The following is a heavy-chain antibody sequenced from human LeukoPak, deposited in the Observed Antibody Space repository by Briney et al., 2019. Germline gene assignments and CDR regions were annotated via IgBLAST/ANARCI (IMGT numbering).Heavy chain of an antibody. Sequence: AASVKVSCKTSGGTFGSFAFAWVRQAPGHGLEWMGGIIPIFATTNYAQEFQGRVSITADEPTSTVYMEVTSLRSDEAAVYYCARGPPLTFDHTPEGYYHYYMDVWGKGTTVTISS. V-gene: IGHV1-69*13. CDR3: ARGPPLTFDHTPEGYYHYYMDV. CDR2: IIPIFATT. CDR1: GGTFGSFA. D-gene: IGHD3-9*01. J-gene: IGHJ6*03.